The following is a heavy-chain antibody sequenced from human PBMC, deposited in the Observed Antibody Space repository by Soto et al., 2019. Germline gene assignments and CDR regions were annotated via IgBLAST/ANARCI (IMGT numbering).Heavy chain of an antibody. CDR3: ARGFDCSSTSCYLNYYYYYMDV. CDR1: GYTFTSYD. Sequence: ASVKVSCKASGYTFTSYDINWVRQSTGQGLEWMGWMNPNSGNTGYAQKFQGRVTMTRNTSISTAYMELSSLRSEDTAVYYCARGFDCSSTSCYLNYYYYYMDVWGKGTTVTVSS. D-gene: IGHD2-2*01. CDR2: MNPNSGNT. V-gene: IGHV1-8*01. J-gene: IGHJ6*03.